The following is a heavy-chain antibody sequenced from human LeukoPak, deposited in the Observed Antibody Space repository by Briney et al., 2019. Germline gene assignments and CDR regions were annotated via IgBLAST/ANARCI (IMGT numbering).Heavy chain of an antibody. D-gene: IGHD4/OR15-4a*01. J-gene: IGHJ2*01. CDR2: IYYSGST. CDR3: ARPGGPNNRYFDL. V-gene: IGHV4-59*08. CDR1: GGSISSYY. Sequence: SETLSLTCTVSGGSISSYYWSWIRQPPGKGLEWIGYIYYSGSTNYNPSLKSRVTISVDTSKNQFSLKLSSVTAADTAVYYCARPGGPNNRYFDLWGRGTLVTVSS.